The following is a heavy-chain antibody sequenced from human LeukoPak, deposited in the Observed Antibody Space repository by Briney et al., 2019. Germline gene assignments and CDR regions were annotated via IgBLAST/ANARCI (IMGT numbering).Heavy chain of an antibody. CDR2: IYYNGGT. V-gene: IGHV4-59*01. Sequence: SETLSLTCTVSGGSISSYYWSWIRHLPGKGLEWIGYIYYNGGTNYSPSLKSRVTISLDTSKNQFSLKLKSVTAADTAVYFCARGGYIYGFWGQGILVTVSS. CDR3: ARGGYIYGF. J-gene: IGHJ4*02. D-gene: IGHD5-18*01. CDR1: GGSISSYY.